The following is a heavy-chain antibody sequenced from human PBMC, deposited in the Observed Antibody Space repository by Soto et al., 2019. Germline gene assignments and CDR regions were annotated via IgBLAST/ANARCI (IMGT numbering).Heavy chain of an antibody. CDR2: ISGRGGSP. D-gene: IGHD4-17*01. CDR1: GVSCSNYA. CDR3: AKDLDYGDYVQPSMS. J-gene: IGHJ1*01. V-gene: IGHV3-23*01. Sequence: GGSLRLSCAASGVSCSNYAMSWVRQAPGKGREWVSVISGRGGSPYYADSVKGRFTISRDNSKNTLYLQMNSLRAEDTAVYYCAKDLDYGDYVQPSMSCGQGTLVIVSP.